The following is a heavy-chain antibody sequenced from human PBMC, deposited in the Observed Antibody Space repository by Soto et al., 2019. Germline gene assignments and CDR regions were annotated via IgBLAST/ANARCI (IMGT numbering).Heavy chain of an antibody. CDR3: AKDISLATVVTGIDY. CDR1: GFTFDDYT. CDR2: ISWDGGST. J-gene: IGHJ4*02. D-gene: IGHD1-20*01. Sequence: GGSLRLSCAASGFTFDDYTMHWVRQAPGKGLEWVSLISWDGGSTYYADSVKGRFTISRDNSKNSLYLQMNSLRTEDTALYYYAKDISLATVVTGIDYWGQGTLVTVSS. V-gene: IGHV3-43*01.